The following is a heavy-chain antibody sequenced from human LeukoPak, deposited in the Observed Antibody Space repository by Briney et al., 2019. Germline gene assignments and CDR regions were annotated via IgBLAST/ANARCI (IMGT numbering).Heavy chain of an antibody. CDR1: GFTFSSYA. D-gene: IGHD4-11*01. CDR3: ARVGSYSDYGFGDY. V-gene: IGHV3-53*04. J-gene: IGHJ4*02. CDR2: IYNGDST. Sequence: GGSLRLSCAASGFTFSSYAMSWVRQAPGKGLEWVSVIYNGDSTYYADSVKGRFTISKHNSKNTVFLQMNGLRAEDTAVYYCARVGSYSDYGFGDYWGQGTLVTVSS.